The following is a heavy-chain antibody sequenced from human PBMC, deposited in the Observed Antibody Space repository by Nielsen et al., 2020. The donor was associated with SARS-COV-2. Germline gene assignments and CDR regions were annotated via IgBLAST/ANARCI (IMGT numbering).Heavy chain of an antibody. V-gene: IGHV4-30-4*02. CDR1: GGSISSGDYY. Sequence: SETPSLTCTVSGGSISSGDYYWSWIRQPPGKGLEWIGYIYYSGSTYYNPSLKSRVTISVDTSKNQFSLKLSSVTAADTAVYYCARVGIPDAFDIWGQGTMVTVSS. D-gene: IGHD7-27*01. CDR3: ARVGIPDAFDI. CDR2: IYYSGST. J-gene: IGHJ3*02.